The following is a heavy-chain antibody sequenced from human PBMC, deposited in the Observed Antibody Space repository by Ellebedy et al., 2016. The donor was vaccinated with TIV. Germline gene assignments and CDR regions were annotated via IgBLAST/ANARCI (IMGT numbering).Heavy chain of an antibody. Sequence: PGGSLRLSCAASGFTFSSYSMNWVRQAPGKGLEWVSSISSSSSYIYYADSVKGRFTISRDNAKNSLYLQVNSLRAEDTAVYYCARVGQLAAAGTIDYWGQGTLVTVSS. V-gene: IGHV3-21*04. CDR3: ARVGQLAAAGTIDY. J-gene: IGHJ4*02. CDR1: GFTFSSYS. CDR2: ISSSSSYI. D-gene: IGHD6-13*01.